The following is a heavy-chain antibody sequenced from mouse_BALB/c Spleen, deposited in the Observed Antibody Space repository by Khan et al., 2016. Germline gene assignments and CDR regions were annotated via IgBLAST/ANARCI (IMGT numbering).Heavy chain of an antibody. J-gene: IGHJ3*01. CDR3: ARNDYDVTWFAY. CDR2: IDPYTGGT. D-gene: IGHD2-4*01. CDR1: GYSFTDYN. V-gene: IGHV1S135*01. Sequence: VQLQQPGPELVKPGASVKVSCKASGYSFTDYNIYWVKQSHGKSLEWIGYIDPYTGGTSYNQKFKGKATLTVDKSSSQAFMHLHSLTSKDSAVYYSARNDYDVTWFAYWGQGTLVTVSA.